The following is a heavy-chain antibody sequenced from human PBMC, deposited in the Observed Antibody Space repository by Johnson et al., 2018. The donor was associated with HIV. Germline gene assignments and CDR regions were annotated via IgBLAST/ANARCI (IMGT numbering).Heavy chain of an antibody. CDR3: VRDDDAFQI. V-gene: IGHV3-23*04. Sequence: VQLVESGGGLVQPGGSLRLSCAASGFSFSSYAMSWVRQAPGKGLEWVSAISGSEKYYVDSVTGRFTISRDNSKNTLYLEMKSLRVDDTAVYYCVRDDDAFQIWGQGTMVTVSS. CDR1: GFSFSSYA. CDR2: ISGSEK. J-gene: IGHJ3*02.